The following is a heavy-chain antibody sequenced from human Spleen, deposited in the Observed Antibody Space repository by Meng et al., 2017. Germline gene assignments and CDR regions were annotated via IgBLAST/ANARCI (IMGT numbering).Heavy chain of an antibody. CDR2: ISGSGGST. Sequence: GESLKISCAASGFTFSSYAMSWVRQAPGKGLEWVSAISGSGGSTYYADSVKGRFTISRDNSKNTLYLQMNGLRAEDTAVYYCANPTAAYGDFVDYWGQGTLVTVSS. D-gene: IGHD4-17*01. CDR1: GFTFSSYA. V-gene: IGHV3-23*01. CDR3: ANPTAAYGDFVDY. J-gene: IGHJ4*02.